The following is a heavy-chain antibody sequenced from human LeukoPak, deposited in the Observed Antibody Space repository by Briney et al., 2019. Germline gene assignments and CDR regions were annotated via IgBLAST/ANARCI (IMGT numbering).Heavy chain of an antibody. CDR2: IYYSGST. J-gene: IGHJ4*02. Sequence: PSETLSLTCTVSGGSISSYYWSWIRQPPGKGLEWIGYIYYSGSTNYNPSLKSRVTISVDTSKNQFSLKLSSVTAADTAVYYCARDARYCSSTSCYTPFDYWGQGTLVTVSS. V-gene: IGHV4-59*01. D-gene: IGHD2-2*02. CDR1: GGSISSYY. CDR3: ARDARYCSSTSCYTPFDY.